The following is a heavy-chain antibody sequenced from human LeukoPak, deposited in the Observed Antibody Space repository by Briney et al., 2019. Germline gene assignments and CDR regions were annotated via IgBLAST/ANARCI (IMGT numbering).Heavy chain of an antibody. V-gene: IGHV3-21*01. D-gene: IGHD3-10*01. CDR2: ISSSSYI. J-gene: IGHJ6*03. CDR1: GFTFSSYS. Sequence: GGSLRLSCAASGFTFSSYSMNWVRQAPGKGLEWVSSISSSSYIYYADSVRGRFTISRDNAKNSLYLQMNSLRAEDTAVYYCARGLITYYGSGSYPMDVWGKGTTVTVSS. CDR3: ARGLITYYGSGSYPMDV.